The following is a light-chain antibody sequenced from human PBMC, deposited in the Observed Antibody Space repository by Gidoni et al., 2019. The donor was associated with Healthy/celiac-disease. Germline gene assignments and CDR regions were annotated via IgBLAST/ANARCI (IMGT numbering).Light chain of an antibody. J-gene: IGKJ4*01. Sequence: EIVLTQSPGTLSLSPGERATLSCRASQSVRSSYLAWYQQKPGQAPRLRIYGASSRATGIPDRFSGSGSGTDFTLTISRLEPEDFAVYYCQQYGSSPPLTFXGXTKVEIK. CDR2: GAS. CDR1: QSVRSSY. V-gene: IGKV3-20*01. CDR3: QQYGSSPPLT.